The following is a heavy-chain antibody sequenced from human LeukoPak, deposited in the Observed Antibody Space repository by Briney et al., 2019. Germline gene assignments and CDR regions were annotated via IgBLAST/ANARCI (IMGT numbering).Heavy chain of an antibody. D-gene: IGHD3-10*01. CDR3: ARRSSGGGYFDY. J-gene: IGHJ4*02. CDR2: ISSSGSTI. Sequence: GGSLRLSCAASGFTFSSYEMNWVRQAPGKGLEWVSYISSSGSTIYYADSVKGRFIISRDNAKNSLYLQMNSLRAEDTAVYYCARRSSGGGYFDYWGQGTLVTVSS. CDR1: GFTFSSYE. V-gene: IGHV3-48*03.